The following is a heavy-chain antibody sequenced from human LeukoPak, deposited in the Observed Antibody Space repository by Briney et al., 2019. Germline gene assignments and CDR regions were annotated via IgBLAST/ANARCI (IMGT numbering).Heavy chain of an antibody. J-gene: IGHJ4*02. CDR2: ISPYNGNT. CDR3: ARGLGATTFADFDY. CDR1: GYTFTTSG. D-gene: IGHD1-26*01. Sequence: EASVKVSCKASGYTFTTSGISWVRQPPGQGLDWMGWISPYNGNTNYAQKVQGRVTMTTDTSTSTAHMELRTLRSDDTAVYYCARGLGATTFADFDYWGQGTLVTVSS. V-gene: IGHV1-18*01.